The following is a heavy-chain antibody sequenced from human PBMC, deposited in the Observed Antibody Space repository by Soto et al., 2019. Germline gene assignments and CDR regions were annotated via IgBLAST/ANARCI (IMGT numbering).Heavy chain of an antibody. V-gene: IGHV1-3*01. CDR2: INAGNGNT. CDR3: ARGEGSSSSGPAEDAFDI. D-gene: IGHD6-6*01. J-gene: IGHJ3*02. Sequence: ASVKVSCKASGYTFTSYAMHWVRQAPGQRLEWMGWINAGNGNTKYSQKFQGRVTITRDTSASTAYMELSSLRSEDTAVYYCARGEGSSSSGPAEDAFDIWGQGTMVTVSS. CDR1: GYTFTSYA.